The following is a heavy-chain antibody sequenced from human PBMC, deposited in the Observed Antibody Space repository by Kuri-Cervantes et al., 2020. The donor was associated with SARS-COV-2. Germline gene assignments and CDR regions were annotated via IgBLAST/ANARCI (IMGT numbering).Heavy chain of an antibody. J-gene: IGHJ5*02. CDR3: ARESSWGGSYFS. CDR1: GGSISSGGYY. D-gene: IGHD1-26*01. V-gene: IGHV4-30-2*01. Sequence: LRLSCTVSGGSISSGGYYWSWIRQPPGKGLEWIGYIYHSGSTYYNPSLKSRVTISVDRSKNQFSLKLSSVTAADTAVYYCARESSWGGSYFSWGQGTLVTVSS. CDR2: IYHSGST.